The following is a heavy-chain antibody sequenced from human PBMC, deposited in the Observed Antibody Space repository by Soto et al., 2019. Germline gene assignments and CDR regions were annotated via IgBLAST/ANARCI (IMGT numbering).Heavy chain of an antibody. V-gene: IGHV1-46*01. CDR1: GYTFTRYY. Sequence: VASVKVSWKASGYTFTRYYMHWVRQAPGQELEWMGIINPSGGSTSYAQKFQGRVTMTRDTSTSTVYMELSSLRSEDTAVYYCARDVRGWCRSAWYSFDYRCPGLRVTAS. CDR3: ARDVRGWCRSAWYSFDY. J-gene: IGHJ4*02. CDR2: INPSGGST. D-gene: IGHD6-19*01.